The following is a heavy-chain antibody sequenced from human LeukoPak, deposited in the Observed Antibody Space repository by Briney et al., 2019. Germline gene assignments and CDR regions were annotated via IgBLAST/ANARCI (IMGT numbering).Heavy chain of an antibody. CDR3: AREPYRLTGYYVY. Sequence: GASVKVSCKASGYTFTGYYMHWVRQAPGQGLEWMGWINPNCGGTNYAQKFQGRVTMTRDTSISTAYMELSRLRSDDTAVYYCAREPYRLTGYYVYWGQGTLVTVSS. J-gene: IGHJ4*02. CDR2: INPNCGGT. D-gene: IGHD3-9*01. CDR1: GYTFTGYY. V-gene: IGHV1-2*02.